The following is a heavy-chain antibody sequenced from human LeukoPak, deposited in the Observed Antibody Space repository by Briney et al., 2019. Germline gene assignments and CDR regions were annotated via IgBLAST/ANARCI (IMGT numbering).Heavy chain of an antibody. CDR1: GFTFSSYG. Sequence: GSLRLSCAASGFTFSSYGMHWVRQAPGKGLEWVAVISYDGSNKYYADSVKGRFTISRDNSKNTLYLQMNSLRAEDTAVYYCAKDGGYSSSWYAPDYWGQGTLVTVSS. J-gene: IGHJ4*02. CDR2: ISYDGSNK. CDR3: AKDGGYSSSWYAPDY. D-gene: IGHD6-13*01. V-gene: IGHV3-30*18.